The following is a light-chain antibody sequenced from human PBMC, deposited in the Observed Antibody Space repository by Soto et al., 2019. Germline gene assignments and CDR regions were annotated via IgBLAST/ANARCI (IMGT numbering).Light chain of an antibody. J-gene: IGLJ1*01. CDR1: SSNIGAGFD. CDR3: GTWDTGLRAYV. Sequence: QSVLTQPPSVSGAPGQRVTISCTGSSSNIGAGFDVHWYHQIAGTAPKLLIYDNDQRPSGIPARFSGSKSATSATLDITGLQTGDEADYYCGTWDTGLRAYVLGTGTKVTVL. V-gene: IGLV1-51*01. CDR2: DND.